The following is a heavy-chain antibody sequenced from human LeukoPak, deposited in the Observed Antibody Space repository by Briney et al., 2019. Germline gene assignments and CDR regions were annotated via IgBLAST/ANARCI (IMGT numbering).Heavy chain of an antibody. CDR2: INSDGSST. Sequence: RPGGSLRLSCAASGFIFSSYWMHWVRQAPGKGLVWVSRINSDGSSTSYADSVKGRFTIFRDNAKNTLYLQMNSLRAEDTAVYYCARRVVVPAAPYYFDYWGQGTLVTVPS. D-gene: IGHD2-2*01. CDR1: GFIFSSYW. CDR3: ARRVVVPAAPYYFDY. V-gene: IGHV3-74*01. J-gene: IGHJ4*02.